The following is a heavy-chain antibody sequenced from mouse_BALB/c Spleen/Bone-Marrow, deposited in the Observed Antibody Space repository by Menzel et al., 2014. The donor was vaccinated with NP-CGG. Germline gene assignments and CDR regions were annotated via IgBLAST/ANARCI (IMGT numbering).Heavy chain of an antibody. Sequence: EVQGVESGGGLVKPGGSLKLSCAASGFTFSSYTMSWVRRTPEKRLEWVATISSGGLYTYYPDSVKGRFTISRDNAKNTLYLQMSSLKSEDTAMYYCTRDYGNYAWFAYWGQGTLVTVSA. D-gene: IGHD2-1*01. CDR2: ISSGGLYT. CDR3: TRDYGNYAWFAY. V-gene: IGHV5-6-4*01. CDR1: GFTFSSYT. J-gene: IGHJ3*01.